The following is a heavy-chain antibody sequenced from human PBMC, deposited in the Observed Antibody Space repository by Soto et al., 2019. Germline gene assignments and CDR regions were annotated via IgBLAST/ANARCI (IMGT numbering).Heavy chain of an antibody. CDR3: ARGDATKIVVTTHYAMAV. D-gene: IGHD3-22*01. CDR2: IIPVFGTA. V-gene: IGHV1-69*13. CDR1: GGSLSNYG. J-gene: IGHJ6*02. Sequence: GASVKVSWKASGGSLSNYGISWVRQAPGQGLEWMGGIIPVFGTANYAQKFQGRVTITADESTNIVYMDVTSLRSEDTAVYYCARGDATKIVVTTHYAMAVWGQGSTVTVSS.